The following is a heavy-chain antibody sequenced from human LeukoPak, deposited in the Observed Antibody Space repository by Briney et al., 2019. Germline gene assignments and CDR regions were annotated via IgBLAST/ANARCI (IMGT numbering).Heavy chain of an antibody. CDR2: IRSKAYGGTT. J-gene: IGHJ4*02. CDR3: TREGGTDFWSGYYKGFDY. V-gene: IGHV3-49*04. Sequence: GGSLRLSCTASGITFGDYAMSWVRQAPGKGLEWVGFIRSKAYGGTTEYAASVKGRFTISRDDSKSIAYLQMNSLKTEDTAVYYCTREGGTDFWSGYYKGFDYWGQGTLVTVSS. CDR1: GITFGDYA. D-gene: IGHD3-3*01.